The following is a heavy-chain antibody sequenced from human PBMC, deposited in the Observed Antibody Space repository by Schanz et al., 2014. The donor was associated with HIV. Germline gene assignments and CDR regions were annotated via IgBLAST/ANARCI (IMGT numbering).Heavy chain of an antibody. V-gene: IGHV3-NL1*01. Sequence: QVRLVQSGGGVVQPGRSLRLSCAASGFTFSSYGMHWVRQAPGKGLEWVSAISGSSITYSADSVKGRFTISRDNSKNTLYLQMNSLRAEDTAVYYCAKDMRNYYEWGDWFDPWGQGTLVTVSS. J-gene: IGHJ5*02. CDR1: GFTFSSYG. CDR2: ISGSSIT. CDR3: AKDMRNYYEWGDWFDP. D-gene: IGHD3-22*01.